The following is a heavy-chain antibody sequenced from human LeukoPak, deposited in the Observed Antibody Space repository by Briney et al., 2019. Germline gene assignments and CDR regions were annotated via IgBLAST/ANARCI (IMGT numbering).Heavy chain of an antibody. V-gene: IGHV1-8*01. J-gene: IGHJ6*03. Sequence: GASVKVSCKASGYTFTSYDINWVRQATGQGLEWMGWMNPNSGNTGYAQKFQGRVTMTRNTSISTAYMELSSLRSEDTAVYYCARGGLYCSSISCYAYMDVWGKGTTVTISS. CDR3: ARGGLYCSSISCYAYMDV. D-gene: IGHD2-2*01. CDR2: MNPNSGNT. CDR1: GYTFTSYD.